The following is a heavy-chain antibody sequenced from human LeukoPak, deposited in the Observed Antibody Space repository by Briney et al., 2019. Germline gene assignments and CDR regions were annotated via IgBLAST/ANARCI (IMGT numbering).Heavy chain of an antibody. CDR1: GGAITSDNW. CDR2: IFHSGST. J-gene: IGHJ3*02. CDR3: TRGGSAPYALDI. V-gene: IGHV4-4*02. Sequence: PSETLSLTCAVPGGAITSDNWWTWVRQPPGKGLEWIGEIFHSGSTNSNPSLKSRVTISVDTSKKQFSLRLTSVTAADTAVYYCTRGGSAPYALDIWGQGTMVTVSS. D-gene: IGHD3-10*01.